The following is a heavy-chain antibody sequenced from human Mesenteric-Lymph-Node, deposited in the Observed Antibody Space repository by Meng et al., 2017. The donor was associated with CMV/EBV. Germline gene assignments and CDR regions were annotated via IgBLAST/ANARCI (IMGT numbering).Heavy chain of an antibody. CDR2: INTDESIA. V-gene: IGHV3-74*01. CDR3: VRGAPLDY. Sequence: LSVSCAASGFTSSRHCMNWVRQAPGKGLVWFSRINTDESIAQYADSVRGRFTISRDNAKNTLYLQMNSLRAEDTAVYYCVRGAPLDYWGQGILVTVSS. CDR1: GFTSSRHC. J-gene: IGHJ4*02.